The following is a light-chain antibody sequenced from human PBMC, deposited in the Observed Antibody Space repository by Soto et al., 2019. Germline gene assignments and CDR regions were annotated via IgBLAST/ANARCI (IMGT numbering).Light chain of an antibody. V-gene: IGLV2-14*01. J-gene: IGLJ1*01. CDR1: SSDVGGYHY. CDR3: SSYTSSRAYV. Sequence: QSALTQPASVSGSPGQSITISCTGSSSDVGGYHYVSWYQQYPGEAPKLMIHEVSNRPSGVSNRFSGSKSGNTASLTISGLQAEDEADYYCSSYTSSRAYVFGIGTKVTVL. CDR2: EVS.